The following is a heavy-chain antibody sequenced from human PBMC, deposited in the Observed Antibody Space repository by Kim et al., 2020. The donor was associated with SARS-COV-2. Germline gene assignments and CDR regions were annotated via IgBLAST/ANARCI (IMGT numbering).Heavy chain of an antibody. CDR1: GGSISSYY. D-gene: IGHD3-3*01. CDR2: IYYSGST. J-gene: IGHJ4*02. CDR3: ARAPPPTIFGVVTAFDY. V-gene: IGHV4-59*13. Sequence: SETLSLTCTVSGGSISSYYWSWIRQPPWKGLEWIGYIYYSGSTNYNPSLKSRVTISVDTSKNQFSLKLSSVTAADTAVYYCARAPPPTIFGVVTAFDYWGQGTLVPVSS.